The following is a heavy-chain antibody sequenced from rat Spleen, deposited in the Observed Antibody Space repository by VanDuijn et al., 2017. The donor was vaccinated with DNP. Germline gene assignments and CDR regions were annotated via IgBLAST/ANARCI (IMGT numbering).Heavy chain of an antibody. Sequence: EVQLVESGGDLMQPGWSLKLSCVASGFTFNNYWMIWIRQVPGKGLEWVASITSSGATTYYPDSVRGRFTISRDNAKDTLYLQMNSLRSEDTATYYWAKNSGYYFDYWGQGVMVTVSS. D-gene: IGHD4-3*01. J-gene: IGHJ2*01. CDR2: ITSSGATT. CDR3: AKNSGYYFDY. CDR1: GFTFNNYW. V-gene: IGHV5-31*01.